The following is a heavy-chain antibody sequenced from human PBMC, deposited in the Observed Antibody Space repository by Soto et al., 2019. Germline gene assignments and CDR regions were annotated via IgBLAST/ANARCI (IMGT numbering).Heavy chain of an antibody. CDR3: AKETPASGGTPASGKFISVDY. CDR2: IAASGTKT. D-gene: IGHD3-10*01. Sequence: EVHLLESGGGLVQPGGSLRLSCGASGFTFSNSAMSWVRQAPGKGLEWVSAIAASGTKTYYADSVRGRFTISRDNSKNTLYLQMSSLSVEDTAIYYCAKETPASGGTPASGKFISVDYWGRGTLVTVSS. CDR1: GFTFSNSA. J-gene: IGHJ4*02. V-gene: IGHV3-23*01.